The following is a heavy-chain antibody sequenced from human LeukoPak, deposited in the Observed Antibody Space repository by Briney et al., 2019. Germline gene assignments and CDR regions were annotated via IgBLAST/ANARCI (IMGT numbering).Heavy chain of an antibody. CDR3: ARGGDYKNDY. Sequence: TGGSLRLSCAASGFTFSSYWMHWVRQTPGKGLAWVSRINGAGSSISYADSVKGRVTISRDNAKNTLYLQMNNLRAEDTAVYYCARGGDYKNDYWGQGTLVTVSS. CDR1: GFTFSSYW. CDR2: INGAGSSI. D-gene: IGHD4-17*01. V-gene: IGHV3-74*01. J-gene: IGHJ4*02.